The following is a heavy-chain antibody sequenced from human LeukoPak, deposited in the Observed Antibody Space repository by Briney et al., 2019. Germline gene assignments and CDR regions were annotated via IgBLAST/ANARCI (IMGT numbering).Heavy chain of an antibody. V-gene: IGHV3-11*01. J-gene: IGHJ3*02. CDR3: AREGVGWGAFDI. Sequence: PGGSLRLSCAASGFPFSDYYMSWIRQSPGRGLEWVSYISDSCSTIFYADSVKGRFTISRDNSKNLLDLQINSPRAEDTAVYYCAREGVGWGAFDIWGQGIKVTVSS. D-gene: IGHD2-2*03. CDR1: GFPFSDYY. CDR2: ISDSCSTI.